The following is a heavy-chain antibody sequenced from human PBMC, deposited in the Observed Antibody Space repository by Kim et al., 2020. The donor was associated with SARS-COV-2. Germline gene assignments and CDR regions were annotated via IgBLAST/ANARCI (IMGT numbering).Heavy chain of an antibody. CDR2: ISYDGSNK. D-gene: IGHD2-15*01. Sequence: GGSLRLSCAASGFTFSSYAMHWVRQAPGKGLEWVAVISYDGSNKYYADSVKGRFTISRDNSKNTLYLQMNSLRGEDTAVYYCARGANRLPPGYWGQGTLVTVSS. CDR3: ARGANRLPPGY. J-gene: IGHJ4*02. CDR1: GFTFSSYA. V-gene: IGHV3-30*04.